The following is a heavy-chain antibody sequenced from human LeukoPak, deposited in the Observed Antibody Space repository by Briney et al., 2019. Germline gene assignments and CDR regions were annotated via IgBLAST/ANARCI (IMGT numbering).Heavy chain of an antibody. J-gene: IGHJ6*02. V-gene: IGHV4-34*01. CDR3: ARGIVVQAARFGGSYYYGMDV. CDR1: GGSFSGYY. D-gene: IGHD2-2*01. Sequence: SETLSLTCAVYGGSFSGYYWSGIRQPPGKGRDWIGEINHSGSTHYNPSLTSRVTISAYTSKTPFSLKLSSVTAADTAVYYCARGIVVQAARFGGSYYYGMDVWGQGTTVTVSS. CDR2: INHSGST.